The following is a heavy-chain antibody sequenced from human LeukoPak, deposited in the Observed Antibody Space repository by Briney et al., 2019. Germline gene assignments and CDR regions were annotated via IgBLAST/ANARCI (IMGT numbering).Heavy chain of an antibody. CDR2: IKSKTDGGTT. J-gene: IGHJ6*03. Sequence: WIRQAPGKGLEWVGRIKSKTDGGTTDYAAPVEGGFTISRDDSKNTLYLQMNSLKTEDTAVYYCTTGGVVVPAAIRRYYYMDVWGKGTTVTVSS. D-gene: IGHD2-2*01. V-gene: IGHV3-15*01. CDR3: TTGGVVVPAAIRRYYYMDV.